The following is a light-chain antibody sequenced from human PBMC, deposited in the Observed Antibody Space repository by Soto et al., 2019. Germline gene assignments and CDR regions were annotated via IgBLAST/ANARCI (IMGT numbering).Light chain of an antibody. Sequence: EIVMTQSPATLSVSPGDRDTLSCRASQSVSSSLAWYQQIPGQAPRLLIYDASTRATGIPARFGGSGSLTVFTLIISILQSEDFAFYDCQQYNNWPPLTFGGGTKVDIK. CDR3: QQYNNWPPLT. J-gene: IGKJ4*01. CDR2: DAS. V-gene: IGKV3-15*01. CDR1: QSVSSS.